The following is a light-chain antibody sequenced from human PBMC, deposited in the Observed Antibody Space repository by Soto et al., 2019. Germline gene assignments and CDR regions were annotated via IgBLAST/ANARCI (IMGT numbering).Light chain of an antibody. CDR1: NTDVGGYKY. Sequence: QSALTQPPSASGAPGQSVTISCTGTNTDVGGYKYVSWYQQHPGKAPKLIIYQVNRRPSGVPGRFSGSVSGNTASLTVSGLQAEDEAEYYCASYAGNNIFLFGSGTKV. J-gene: IGLJ1*01. CDR3: ASYAGNNIFL. V-gene: IGLV2-8*01. CDR2: QVN.